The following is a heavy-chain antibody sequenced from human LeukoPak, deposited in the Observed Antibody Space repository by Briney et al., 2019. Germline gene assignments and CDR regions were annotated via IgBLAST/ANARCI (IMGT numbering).Heavy chain of an antibody. CDR2: IKQDGSEK. CDR3: ATQRPLNYYDSSSYYY. Sequence: GGSLRLSCAASEFTFSSYWMSWVRQAPGKGLEWVANIKQDGSEKYYVDSVKGRFTISRDNAKNSLYLQMNSLRAEDTAVYYCATQRPLNYYDSSSYYYWGQGTLVTVSS. V-gene: IGHV3-7*01. CDR1: EFTFSSYW. D-gene: IGHD3-22*01. J-gene: IGHJ4*02.